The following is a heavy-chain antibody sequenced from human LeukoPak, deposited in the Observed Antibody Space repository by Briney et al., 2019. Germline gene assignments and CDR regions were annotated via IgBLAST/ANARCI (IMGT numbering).Heavy chain of an antibody. V-gene: IGHV4-39*07. CDR2: ISCRGST. CDR3: ARDWNRYAY. Sequence: SETLSLTCSVSGGSISSVSDYWGWIRQPPGKGLEWIGSISCRGSTYYNPSLKSRVTISVDTSKNQFSLYLDSVTAADTAVYYCARDWNRYAYWGQGTLVTVSS. D-gene: IGHD1-1*01. CDR1: GGSISSVSDY. J-gene: IGHJ4*02.